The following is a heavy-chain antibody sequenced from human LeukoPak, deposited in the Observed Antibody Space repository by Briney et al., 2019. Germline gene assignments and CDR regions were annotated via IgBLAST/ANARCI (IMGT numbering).Heavy chain of an antibody. CDR2: ISSNGGST. D-gene: IGHD1-26*01. CDR1: GFTFSSYA. Sequence: GGSLRLTCAASGFTFSSYAMHWVRQAPGKGLEYVSAISSNGGSTYYANSVKGRFTISRDNSKNTLYLQMGSLRAEDMAVYYCARVANRGSYYDYWGQGTLVTVSS. CDR3: ARVANRGSYYDY. J-gene: IGHJ4*02. V-gene: IGHV3-64*01.